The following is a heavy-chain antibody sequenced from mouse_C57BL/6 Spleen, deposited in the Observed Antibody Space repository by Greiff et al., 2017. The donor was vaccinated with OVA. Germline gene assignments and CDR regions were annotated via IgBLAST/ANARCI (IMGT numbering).Heavy chain of an antibody. J-gene: IGHJ2*01. V-gene: IGHV10-1*01. Sequence: DVQLVESGGGLVQPKGSLKLSCAASGFSFNTYAMNWVRQAPGKGLEWVARIRSKSNNYATYYADSVKDRFTISRDDSESMLYLQMNNLKTEDTAMYYCVRQPAYMYYFDYWGQGTTLTVSS. CDR2: IRSKSNNYAT. CDR3: VRQPAYMYYFDY. CDR1: GFSFNTYA.